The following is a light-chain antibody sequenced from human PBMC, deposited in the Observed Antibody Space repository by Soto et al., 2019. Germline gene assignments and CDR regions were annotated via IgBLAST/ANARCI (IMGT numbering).Light chain of an antibody. CDR3: QKYNSDHV. CDR2: AAS. Sequence: DIQMTQSPSSLSASVGDGVAITCRASQGISHYLAWYQQKPGKVPKLLIYAASTLQSGVPSRFSGSGSGTDFTLTISSLQPEDVATYYCQKYNSDHVFGPGTKVAIK. J-gene: IGKJ3*01. CDR1: QGISHY. V-gene: IGKV1-27*01.